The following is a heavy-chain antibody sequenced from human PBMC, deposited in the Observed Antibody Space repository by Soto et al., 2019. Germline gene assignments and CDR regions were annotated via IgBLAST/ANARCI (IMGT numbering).Heavy chain of an antibody. CDR2: FDPEDGET. D-gene: IGHD4-17*01. CDR1: GYTLTELS. V-gene: IGHV1-24*01. CDR3: ATDRGYGDYGKNWFDP. Sequence: QVQLVQSGAEVKKPGASVKVSCKVSGYTLTELSMLWVRQAPGKGLEWMGGFDPEDGETIYAQKFQGRVTMTEDTSTDTAYMELSSLRSEDTAVYYCATDRGYGDYGKNWFDPWGQGTLVTVSS. J-gene: IGHJ5*02.